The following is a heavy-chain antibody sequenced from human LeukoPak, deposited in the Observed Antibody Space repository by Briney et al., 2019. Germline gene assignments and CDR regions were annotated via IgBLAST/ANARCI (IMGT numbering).Heavy chain of an antibody. J-gene: IGHJ4*02. CDR1: GGSISSSNW. CDR3: ARRRYSSGWYPDY. D-gene: IGHD6-19*01. Sequence: SETLSLTCAVSGGSISSSNWWTWVRQPPGKGLEWIGEIYHSGSTNYNPSLKSRVTMSVHNSINQFSLNLSSVTAADTAVYYCARRRYSSGWYPDYWGQGTLVTVSS. V-gene: IGHV4-4*02. CDR2: IYHSGST.